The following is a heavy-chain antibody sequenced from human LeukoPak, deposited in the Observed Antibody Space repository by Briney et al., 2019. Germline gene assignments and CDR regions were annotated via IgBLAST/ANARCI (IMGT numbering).Heavy chain of an antibody. D-gene: IGHD2-2*01. CDR1: GGSVSNGIYY. V-gene: IGHV4-39*02. Sequence: SETLSLTCTVSGGSVSNGIYYWGWIRQPPGKGLEWIGSVSYSGTTYYNTSLRSRVTISIDTSRNQFSLKVTSVTAADTAVYYCARETPAVRNNCFDPWGQGTLVTVSS. CDR2: VSYSGTT. CDR3: ARETPAVRNNCFDP. J-gene: IGHJ5*02.